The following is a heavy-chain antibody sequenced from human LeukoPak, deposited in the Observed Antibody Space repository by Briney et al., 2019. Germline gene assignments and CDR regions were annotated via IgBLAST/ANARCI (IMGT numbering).Heavy chain of an antibody. J-gene: IGHJ4*02. Sequence: GGSLRLSCAASGFTFGSYSMNWVRQAPGKGLEWVSYISSSSSTIYYADSVKGRFTISRDNAKNSLYLQMNSLRAEDTAVYYCARAQSGYSSSWYSFWGQGTLVTVSS. V-gene: IGHV3-48*04. CDR3: ARAQSGYSSSWYSF. CDR1: GFTFGSYS. D-gene: IGHD6-13*01. CDR2: ISSSSSTI.